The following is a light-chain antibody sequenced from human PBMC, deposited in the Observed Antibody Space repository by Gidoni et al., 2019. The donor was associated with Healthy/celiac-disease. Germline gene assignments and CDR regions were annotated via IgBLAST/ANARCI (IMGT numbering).Light chain of an antibody. CDR2: SNN. V-gene: IGLV1-44*01. J-gene: IGLJ3*02. Sequence: QSVLTQPPSASGPPGQRVTISCSGSSSNIGSNTVNWYQQLPGTAPKLRIYSNNQRPSGVPDRFSGSKSGTSASLAISGLQSEDEADYYCAAWDDSLNGRVFGGGTKLTVL. CDR1: SSNIGSNT. CDR3: AAWDDSLNGRV.